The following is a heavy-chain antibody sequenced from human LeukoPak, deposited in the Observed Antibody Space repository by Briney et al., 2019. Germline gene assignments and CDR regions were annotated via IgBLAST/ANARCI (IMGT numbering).Heavy chain of an antibody. CDR1: GYTFISFG. Sequence: ASVKVSCKASGYTFISFGFSWVRQAPGQGPEWMGWISGYTGNTNYALRFQGRVTMTTDTSTSTAYMELRTLRSDDTAVYYCVRDLNSAARSFFDYWGPGTLVTVSS. D-gene: IGHD6-6*01. CDR3: VRDLNSAARSFFDY. CDR2: ISGYTGNT. V-gene: IGHV1-18*01. J-gene: IGHJ4*02.